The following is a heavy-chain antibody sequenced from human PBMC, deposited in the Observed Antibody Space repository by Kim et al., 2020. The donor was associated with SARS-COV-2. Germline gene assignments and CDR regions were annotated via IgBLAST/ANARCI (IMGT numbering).Heavy chain of an antibody. Sequence: SETLSLTCTVSGGSISSSSYYWGWIRQPPGKRLEWIGSIYYSGPTYYNPSLKSRVTISVDTSKNQFYLKLSSVTAADTAVYYCARLFGGTGKYYFEYWGQGTLVTVSS. J-gene: IGHJ4*02. V-gene: IGHV4-39*01. CDR3: ARLFGGTGKYYFEY. CDR1: GGSISSSSYY. CDR2: IYYSGPT. D-gene: IGHD3-16*01.